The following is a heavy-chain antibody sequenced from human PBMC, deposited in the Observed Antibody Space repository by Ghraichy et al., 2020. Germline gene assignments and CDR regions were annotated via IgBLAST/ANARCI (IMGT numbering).Heavy chain of an antibody. CDR3: ARAPKRPYCSGGSCYSKVWDY. CDR1: GFTVSSNY. CDR2: IYSGGST. J-gene: IGHJ4*02. Sequence: GGSLRLSCAASGFTVSSNYMSWVRQAPGKGLEWVSVIYSGGSTYYADSVKGRFTISRDNSKNTLYLQMNSLRAEDTAVYYCARAPKRPYCSGGSCYSKVWDYWGQGTLVTVSS. V-gene: IGHV3-66*01. D-gene: IGHD2-15*01.